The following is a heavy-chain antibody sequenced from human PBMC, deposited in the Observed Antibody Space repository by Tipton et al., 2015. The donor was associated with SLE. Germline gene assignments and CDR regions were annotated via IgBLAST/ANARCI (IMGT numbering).Heavy chain of an antibody. CDR1: GFTFDDYT. D-gene: IGHD3-3*01. J-gene: IGHJ4*02. V-gene: IGHV3-43*01. CDR2: ISWDGDNT. Sequence: SLRLSCAASGFTFDDYTMHWVRQAPGKGLEWVSLISWDGDNTYYADSVKGRFTISRDNSKNSLYLQMNSLRSEDTASYYCAKDAGRDGGFDYWGQGTLVTVSS. CDR3: AKDAGRDGGFDY.